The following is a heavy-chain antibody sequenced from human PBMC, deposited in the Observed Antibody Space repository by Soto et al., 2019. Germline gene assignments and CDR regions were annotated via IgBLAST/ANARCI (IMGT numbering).Heavy chain of an antibody. CDR3: ERVSGTITYYYYMDV. Sequence: ASVKVSCKASGYTFTSYGISWVRQAPGQGLEWMGWISAYNGNTNYAQKLQGRVTMTTDTSTSTAYMELRSLRSDDTAVYYCERVSGTITYYYYMDVWGKGTTVTVSS. V-gene: IGHV1-18*01. CDR1: GYTFTSYG. D-gene: IGHD3-9*01. J-gene: IGHJ6*03. CDR2: ISAYNGNT.